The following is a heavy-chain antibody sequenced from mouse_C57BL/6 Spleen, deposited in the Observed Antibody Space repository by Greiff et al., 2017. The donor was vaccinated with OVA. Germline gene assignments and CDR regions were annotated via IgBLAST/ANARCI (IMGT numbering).Heavy chain of an antibody. J-gene: IGHJ2*01. D-gene: IGHD1-1*01. CDR1: GYSITSGYY. Sequence: EVKLMESGPGLVKPSQSLSLTCSVTGYSITSGYYWNWIRQFPGNKLEWMGYISYDGSNNYNPSLKNRISITRDTSKNQFFLKLNSVTTEDTATYYCARDGSSYYYFDYWGQGTTLTVSS. CDR3: ARDGSSYYYFDY. CDR2: ISYDGSN. V-gene: IGHV3-6*01.